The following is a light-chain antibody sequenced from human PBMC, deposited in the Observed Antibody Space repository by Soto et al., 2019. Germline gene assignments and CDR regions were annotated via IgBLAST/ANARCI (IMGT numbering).Light chain of an antibody. CDR3: QQYDSAPFT. J-gene: IGKJ3*01. Sequence: DIPMTQSPSSLSASVGDRVTITCRASQDIVNYLAWYQQKPGKVPKLLIYAESTLQSGVPSRFSGSGSGTDFPLTISSLQPEDVATYYCQQYDSAPFTFGPGTKVDIK. CDR2: AES. CDR1: QDIVNY. V-gene: IGKV1-27*01.